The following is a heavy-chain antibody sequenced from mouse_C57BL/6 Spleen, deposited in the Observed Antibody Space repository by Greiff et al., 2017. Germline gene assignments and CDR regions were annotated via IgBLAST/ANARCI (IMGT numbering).Heavy chain of an antibody. J-gene: IGHJ4*01. CDR1: GFSLTSYG. V-gene: IGHV2-2*01. CDR3: ARAAQGPDYYAMDY. Sequence: VQVVESGPGLVQPSQSLSITCTVSGFSLTSYGVHWVRQSPGKGLEWLGVIWSGGSTDYNAAFISRLSISKDNSKSQVFFKMNSLQADDTAIYYCARAAQGPDYYAMDYWGQGTSVTVSS. CDR2: IWSGGST. D-gene: IGHD3-2*02.